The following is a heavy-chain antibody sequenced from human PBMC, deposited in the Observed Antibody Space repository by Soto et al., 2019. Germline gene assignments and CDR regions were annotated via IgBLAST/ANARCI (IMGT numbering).Heavy chain of an antibody. V-gene: IGHV2-5*02. CDR1: GFSLTTRGVG. J-gene: IGHJ5*02. CDR2: IYWDDDK. D-gene: IGHD3-16*01. Sequence: KESGPTLVKPTQTLTLTCTFSGFSLTTRGVGVGWIRQPPGKALECLALIYWDDDKRYSPSLQSRLSITKDTSKNRVVLTMTNVDPVDTATYYCAHIPNYYQYDWFDPWGQGTLVSVSS. CDR3: AHIPNYYQYDWFDP.